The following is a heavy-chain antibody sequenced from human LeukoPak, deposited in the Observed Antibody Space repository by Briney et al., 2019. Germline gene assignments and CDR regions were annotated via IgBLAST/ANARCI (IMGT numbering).Heavy chain of an antibody. Sequence: GGSLRLSCAASGFTFSSYWMHWVRQAPGKGLVWVSRIKSDGSSTIYADSVKGRFTISRDNAKNTLYLQMSSLRADDTAVYYCARAMVPLFENWGQGTLVTVSS. J-gene: IGHJ4*02. CDR3: ARAMVPLFEN. D-gene: IGHD4/OR15-4a*01. CDR1: GFTFSSYW. CDR2: IKSDGSST. V-gene: IGHV3-74*01.